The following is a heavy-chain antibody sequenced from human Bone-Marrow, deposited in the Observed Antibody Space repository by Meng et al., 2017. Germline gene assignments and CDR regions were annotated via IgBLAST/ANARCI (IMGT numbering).Heavy chain of an antibody. V-gene: IGHV1-2*06. CDR3: VRDEDISAAGKLFGDY. D-gene: IGHD6-13*01. CDR2: IDPGSGGT. J-gene: IGHJ4*02. CDR1: GAPFTAYG. Sequence: VNTPGAPVKSSCRPSGAPFTAYGLPGVRQAPGQGLDWMGRIDPGSGGTQYAQNFQGRVTMTRDTSISTTYTELSRLRSDDTAVYYCVRDEDISAAGKLFGDYWGQGTLVTVSS.